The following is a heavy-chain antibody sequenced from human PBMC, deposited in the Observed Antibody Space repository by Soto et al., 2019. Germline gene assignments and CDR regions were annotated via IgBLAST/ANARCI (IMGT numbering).Heavy chain of an antibody. Sequence: QVQLVQSGAEVKKPGSSVKVSCKASGGTFSSYAISWVRQAPGQGLEWMGGISPIFGTANYAQKFQGRVTITADKSTGTAYMELSSLRSEDTAVYYGASTIFGVVLHYYYGMDVWGQGTTVTVSS. D-gene: IGHD3-3*01. CDR3: ASTIFGVVLHYYYGMDV. CDR1: GGTFSSYA. CDR2: ISPIFGTA. J-gene: IGHJ6*02. V-gene: IGHV1-69*06.